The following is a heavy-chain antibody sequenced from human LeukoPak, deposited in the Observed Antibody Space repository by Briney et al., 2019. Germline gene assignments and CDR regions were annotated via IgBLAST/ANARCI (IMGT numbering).Heavy chain of an antibody. Sequence: GGSLRLSCAASGFSFTMYGIHWVRQAPGKGLEWVAVISTDGNNEYYANSVKGRFTISRDNSKNTVYLQMTSLRTEDTAVYYCAKDRIGWAPGYVSGPLDQWGQGTLVAVSS. CDR2: ISTDGNNE. CDR3: AKDRIGWAPGYVSGPLDQ. CDR1: GFSFTMYG. V-gene: IGHV3-30*18. J-gene: IGHJ4*02. D-gene: IGHD6-19*01.